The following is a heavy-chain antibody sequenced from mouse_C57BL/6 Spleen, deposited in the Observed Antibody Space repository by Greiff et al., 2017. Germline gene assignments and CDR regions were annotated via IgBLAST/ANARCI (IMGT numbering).Heavy chain of an antibody. D-gene: IGHD1-1*01. V-gene: IGHV5-17*01. Sequence: DVHLVESGGGLVKPGGSLKLSCAASGFTFSDYGMHWVRQAPEKGLEWVAYISSGSSTIYYADTVKGRFTISRDNAKNTLFLQMTSLRSEDTAMYYCARLPTVVSMDYWGQGTSVTVSS. CDR1: GFTFSDYG. CDR3: ARLPTVVSMDY. J-gene: IGHJ4*01. CDR2: ISSGSSTI.